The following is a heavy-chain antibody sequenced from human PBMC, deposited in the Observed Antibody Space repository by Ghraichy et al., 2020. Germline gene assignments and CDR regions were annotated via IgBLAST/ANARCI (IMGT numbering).Heavy chain of an antibody. D-gene: IGHD6-13*01. CDR3: ARLPLPRRAAVGDWYFDL. J-gene: IGHJ2*01. CDR2: ITGSSITI. CDR1: EFSFSDYS. V-gene: IGHV3-48*01. Sequence: GESLNISCEGSEFSFSDYSMIWVRLTPRKSLEWVSYITGSSITIFYTDSVKGRFTISRDNAKNSLYLQMNSLRAEDTAVYYCARLPLPRRAAVGDWYFDLWGRGTLVTVSS.